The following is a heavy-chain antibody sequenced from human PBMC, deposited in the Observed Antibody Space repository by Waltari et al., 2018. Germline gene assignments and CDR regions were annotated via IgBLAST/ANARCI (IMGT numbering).Heavy chain of an antibody. V-gene: IGHV4-34*01. D-gene: IGHD3-22*01. CDR3: ARGRGYYYESSGYVGAFDI. CDR2: INHSGST. CDR1: VGSFSGYY. J-gene: IGHJ3*02. Sequence: QVQLQQWGAGLLKPSETLSLTCAVYVGSFSGYYWSWIRQPPGQGLEWIGEINHSGSTNYKPSRKSRVTISVDTSKNQFSLKLSSVTAADTAVYYCARGRGYYYESSGYVGAFDIWGQGTMVTVSS.